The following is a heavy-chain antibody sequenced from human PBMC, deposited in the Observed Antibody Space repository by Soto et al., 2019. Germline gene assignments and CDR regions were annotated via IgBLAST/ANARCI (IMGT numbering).Heavy chain of an antibody. CDR2: FDPEDGET. V-gene: IGHV1-24*01. Sequence: GASVKVSCKVSGYTLTELSMHWVRQAPGKGLEWMGGFDPEDGETIYAQKFQGRVTMTEDTSTDTACMELSSLRSEDTAVYYCATLLGIVGDYYFDYWGQGTLVTVAS. J-gene: IGHJ4*02. D-gene: IGHD1-26*01. CDR1: GYTLTELS. CDR3: ATLLGIVGDYYFDY.